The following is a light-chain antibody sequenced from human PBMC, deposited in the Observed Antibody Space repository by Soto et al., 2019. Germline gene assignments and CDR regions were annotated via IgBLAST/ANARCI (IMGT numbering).Light chain of an antibody. J-gene: IGKJ1*01. V-gene: IGKV3-20*01. CDR2: GAS. CDR3: QQYGGSPQT. Sequence: ESVLTQSPGTLALYPGEGATLSCRASQSVSKYLAWYQQKPGQAPRLLIYGASSRATGIPDSFSGSGSGTDFTLTISRLEPEDFAVYYCQQYGGSPQTFGQGTKV. CDR1: QSVSKY.